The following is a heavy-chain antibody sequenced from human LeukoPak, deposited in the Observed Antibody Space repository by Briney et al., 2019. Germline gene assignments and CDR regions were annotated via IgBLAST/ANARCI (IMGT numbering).Heavy chain of an antibody. V-gene: IGHV1-2*02. CDR1: GYTFTGYY. CDR3: ARETVVGATEDAFDI. J-gene: IGHJ3*02. Sequence: ASVKVSCKASGYTFTGYYIHWVRQAPGQGLQWMGWINPNSGGTNYAQKFQGRVTMARDTSISTAYMELSRLRSDDTAVYYCARETVVGATEDAFDIWGQGTMVTVSS. D-gene: IGHD1-26*01. CDR2: INPNSGGT.